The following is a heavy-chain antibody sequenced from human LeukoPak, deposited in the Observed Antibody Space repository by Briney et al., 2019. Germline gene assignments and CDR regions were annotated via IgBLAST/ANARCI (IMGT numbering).Heavy chain of an antibody. CDR1: GFTFSSYA. CDR3: ASGYSSGWYEHNDAFDI. D-gene: IGHD6-19*01. CDR2: ISYDGSNK. V-gene: IGHV3-30-3*01. Sequence: GRSLRLSCAASGFTFSSYAMHWVRQAPGKGLEWVAVISYDGSNKYYADSVKGRFTISRDNSKNTLYLQMNSLRAEDTAVYYCASGYSSGWYEHNDAFDIWGQGTMVTVSS. J-gene: IGHJ3*02.